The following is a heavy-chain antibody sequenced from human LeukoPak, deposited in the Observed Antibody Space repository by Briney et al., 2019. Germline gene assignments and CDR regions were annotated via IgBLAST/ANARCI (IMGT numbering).Heavy chain of an antibody. J-gene: IGHJ6*02. D-gene: IGHD4-17*01. CDR3: ARGVSTYGDYVPSNYYGMDV. Sequence: GGSLRLSCAASGFTFSSYAMSWVRQAPGKGLEWVAVTSYDGSNKYYADSVKGRFTISRDNSKNTLYLQMNSLRAEDTAVYYCARGVSTYGDYVPSNYYGMDVWGQGTTVTVSS. CDR1: GFTFSSYA. CDR2: TSYDGSNK. V-gene: IGHV3-30*14.